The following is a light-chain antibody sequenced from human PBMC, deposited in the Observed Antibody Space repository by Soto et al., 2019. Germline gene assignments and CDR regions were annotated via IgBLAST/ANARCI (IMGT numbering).Light chain of an antibody. Sequence: EVVLTQSPVTLSLSPGERATLSCRASQSVSSSYLAWYQQKPGQAPGLLIYGASSRATGIPDRFSGSGSGTDFTLTISRLEPEDFAVYYCQQYDTSIWAYTFGQGTKVDI. V-gene: IGKV3-20*01. J-gene: IGKJ2*01. CDR2: GAS. CDR3: QQYDTSIWAYT. CDR1: QSVSSSY.